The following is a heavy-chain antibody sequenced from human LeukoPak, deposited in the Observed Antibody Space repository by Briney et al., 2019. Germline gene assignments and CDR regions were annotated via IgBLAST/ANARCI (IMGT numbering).Heavy chain of an antibody. CDR2: IKSKTDGGTT. D-gene: IGHD3-22*01. Sequence: GGTLRLSRAASGFTFSNSWMSWVRQAPGKGQEWVGRIKSKTDGGTTDYAAPVKGRFTISRDNSKNTLYLQMNSLKTEDTAVYYCTCYDRSGYHPFDYWGQGTLVTVSS. CDR1: GFTFSNSW. J-gene: IGHJ4*02. CDR3: TCYDRSGYHPFDY. V-gene: IGHV3-15*01.